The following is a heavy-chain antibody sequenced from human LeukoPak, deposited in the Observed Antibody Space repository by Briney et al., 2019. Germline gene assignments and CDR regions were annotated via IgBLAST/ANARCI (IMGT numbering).Heavy chain of an antibody. CDR3: ARDHHSYGFHL. Sequence: GGSLRLSCAASGFTFSSYWMHWVRQAPGKGLVWVSRINSNGSSTSYADSVKGRFTISRDNAKNTLYLQLNSLRAEDTAVYYCARDHHSYGFHLWGQGTLVTVSS. V-gene: IGHV3-74*01. CDR2: INSNGSST. CDR1: GFTFSSYW. J-gene: IGHJ4*02. D-gene: IGHD5-18*01.